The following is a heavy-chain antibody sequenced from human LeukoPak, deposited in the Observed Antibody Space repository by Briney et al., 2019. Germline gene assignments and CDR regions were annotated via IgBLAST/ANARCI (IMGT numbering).Heavy chain of an antibody. CDR1: GGSISSYY. Sequence: SETLSLTCTVSGGSISSYYWSWIRQPPGKGLEWIGYIYYSGSTNYNPSLKSRVTRSVDTSKNQFSLKLSSVTAADTAVYYCARDQRSFDPWGQGTLVTVSS. V-gene: IGHV4-59*01. CDR2: IYYSGST. D-gene: IGHD6-25*01. J-gene: IGHJ5*02. CDR3: ARDQRSFDP.